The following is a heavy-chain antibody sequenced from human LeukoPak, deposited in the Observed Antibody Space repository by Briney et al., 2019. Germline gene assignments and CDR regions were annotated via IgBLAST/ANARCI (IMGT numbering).Heavy chain of an antibody. Sequence: GGSLRLSCAASGFTVSSNYMSWVRQAPGKGLEWVSVIYSGGSTYYADSVKGGFTISRDDSKNTLYLQMNSLRAEDTAVYYCARDSAYYYDSSGYWNDAFDIWGQGTMVTVSS. V-gene: IGHV3-53*01. CDR2: IYSGGST. D-gene: IGHD3-22*01. CDR3: ARDSAYYYDSSGYWNDAFDI. CDR1: GFTVSSNY. J-gene: IGHJ3*02.